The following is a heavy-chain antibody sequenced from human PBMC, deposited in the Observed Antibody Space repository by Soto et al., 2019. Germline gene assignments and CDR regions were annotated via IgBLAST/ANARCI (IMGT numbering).Heavy chain of an antibody. Sequence: GWSLRLSCVASEFTVSTNSMSWVRQAPGKGLEWVSIIYRGGTTHYADSVRGRFTISRDNSKNTVHLQMNSLRAEDTAVYYCARDGRDDYRNTLWYLDLWGRGTLVTVSS. D-gene: IGHD4-17*01. CDR3: ARDGRDDYRNTLWYLDL. V-gene: IGHV3-53*01. CDR1: EFTVSTNS. CDR2: IYRGGTT. J-gene: IGHJ2*01.